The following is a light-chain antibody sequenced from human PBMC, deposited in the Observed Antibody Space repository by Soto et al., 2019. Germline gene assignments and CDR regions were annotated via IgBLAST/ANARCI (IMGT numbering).Light chain of an antibody. CDR3: QQYQNWLPWT. CDR2: GAS. J-gene: IGKJ1*01. Sequence: EIVMTQSPSTLSVSPGERATLSCRASQSVSTNLAWYQQNPGQAPRLLIYGASTMATGIPARFSGSGSGTGTEFTLTISNLQSEDVAFYYCQQYQNWLPWTFGQGTKVEIK. CDR1: QSVSTN. V-gene: IGKV3-15*01.